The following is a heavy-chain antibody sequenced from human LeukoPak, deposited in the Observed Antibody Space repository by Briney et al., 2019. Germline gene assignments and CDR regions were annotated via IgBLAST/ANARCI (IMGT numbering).Heavy chain of an antibody. J-gene: IGHJ5*02. D-gene: IGHD3-10*01. Sequence: GGSLRLSCAASGFTFSSYAMSWVRQAPGKGLEWVSAISGSGGSTYYADSVKGRFTISRDNSKNTLYLQMNSLRAEDTAVYYCAKDSNYYGSGSYENNWFDLWGQGTLVTVSS. CDR3: AKDSNYYGSGSYENNWFDL. V-gene: IGHV3-23*01. CDR2: ISGSGGST. CDR1: GFTFSSYA.